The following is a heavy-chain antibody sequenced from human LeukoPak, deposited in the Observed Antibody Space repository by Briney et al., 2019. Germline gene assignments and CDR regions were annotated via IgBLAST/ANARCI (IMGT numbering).Heavy chain of an antibody. Sequence: PGGSLRLSCAASGFTFSSYSMNWVRQAPGKGLEWVSYISSSSSTIYYADSVKGRFTISRDNAKNSLYLQMNSLRAEDTAVYYCAREGWGHSSSWYGRDAFDIWGQGTMVTVSS. V-gene: IGHV3-48*04. CDR3: AREGWGHSSSWYGRDAFDI. D-gene: IGHD6-13*01. J-gene: IGHJ3*02. CDR2: ISSSSSTI. CDR1: GFTFSSYS.